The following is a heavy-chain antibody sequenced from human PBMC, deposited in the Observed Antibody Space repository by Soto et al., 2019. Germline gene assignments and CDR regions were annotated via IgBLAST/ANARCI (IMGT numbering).Heavy chain of an antibody. CDR2: ISAYNGNT. J-gene: IGHJ6*02. CDR1: GYTFTSYG. V-gene: IGHV1-18*01. D-gene: IGHD6-19*01. CDR3: ASQEESIAVAGTATYYYYYGMDV. Sequence: ASVKVSCKASGYTFTSYGISWARQAPGQGLEWMGWISAYNGNTNYAQKLQGRVTMTTDTSTSTAYMELRSLRSDDTAVYYCASQEESIAVAGTATYYYYYGMDVWGQGTTVTVSS.